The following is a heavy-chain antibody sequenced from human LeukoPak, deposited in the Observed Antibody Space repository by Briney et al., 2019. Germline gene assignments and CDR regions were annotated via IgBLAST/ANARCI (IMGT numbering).Heavy chain of an antibody. CDR3: AKSLRRGRRGVVVPAPNYYYYYYYMDV. J-gene: IGHJ6*03. V-gene: IGHV3-23*01. CDR2: ISGSGGST. CDR1: GFTFSSYA. Sequence: GGSLRLSCAASGFTFSSYAMSWVRQAPGKGLEWVSAISGSGGSTYYADSVKGRFTISRDNSKNTLYLQMNSLRAEDTAVYYCAKSLRRGRRGVVVPAPNYYYYYYYMDVWGKGTTVTVSS. D-gene: IGHD2-2*01.